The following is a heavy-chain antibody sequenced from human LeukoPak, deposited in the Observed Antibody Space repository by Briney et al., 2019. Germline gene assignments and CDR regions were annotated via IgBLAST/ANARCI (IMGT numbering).Heavy chain of an antibody. Sequence: GGSLRLSCAASGFTFSSYWMHWVRQAPGKGLVWVSRINSDGSSTNYADSVKGRFTISRDNTKNSLYLQMNSLRAEDTAVYYCARIDSGSYPNWFDPWGQGTLVTVSS. V-gene: IGHV3-74*01. CDR2: INSDGSST. D-gene: IGHD1-26*01. CDR3: ARIDSGSYPNWFDP. J-gene: IGHJ5*02. CDR1: GFTFSSYW.